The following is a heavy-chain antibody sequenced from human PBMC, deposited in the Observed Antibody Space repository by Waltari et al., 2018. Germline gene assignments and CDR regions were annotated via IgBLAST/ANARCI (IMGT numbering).Heavy chain of an antibody. CDR3: ARGHYGANKDLDY. Sequence: QVQLVQSGAEVKKPGSSVKVSCKASGGTFSSYAISWVRQAPGQELEWMGGISPIFGTENYAQNFKARVTITANESTSTAYMELSSLRSEDTAVYYCARGHYGANKDLDYWGQGTLVTVSS. D-gene: IGHD4-17*01. CDR1: GGTFSSYA. V-gene: IGHV1-69*01. J-gene: IGHJ4*02. CDR2: ISPIFGTE.